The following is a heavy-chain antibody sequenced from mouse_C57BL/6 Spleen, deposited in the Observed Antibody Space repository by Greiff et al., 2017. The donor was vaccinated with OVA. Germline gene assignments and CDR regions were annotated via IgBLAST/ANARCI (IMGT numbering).Heavy chain of an antibody. V-gene: IGHV1-42*01. D-gene: IGHD3-1*01. CDR2: INPSTGGT. CDR1: GYSFTGYY. J-gene: IGHJ2*01. Sequence: VQLKESGPELVKPGASVKISCKASGYSFTGYYMNWVKQSPEKSLEWIGEINPSTGGTTYNQKFKAKATLTVDKSSSTDYMQLKSLTSEDSAVYYCARFGDVDYWGQGTTLTVSS. CDR3: ARFGDVDY.